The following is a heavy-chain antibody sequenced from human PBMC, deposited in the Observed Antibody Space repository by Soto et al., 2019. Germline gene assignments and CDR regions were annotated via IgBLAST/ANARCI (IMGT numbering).Heavy chain of an antibody. CDR1: GGTFSSYT. J-gene: IGHJ6*02. CDR3: ASLMSSGYYYGMDV. V-gene: IGHV1-69*02. CDR2: IIPILGIA. D-gene: IGHD3-10*01. Sequence: QVQLVQSGAEVKKPGSSVKVSCKASGGTFSSYTISWVRQAPGQGLEWMGRIIPILGIANYAQKFQGRVTSTADKSTSTAYMDLSSLRSEDTAVYYCASLMSSGYYYGMDVWGQGTTVTVSS.